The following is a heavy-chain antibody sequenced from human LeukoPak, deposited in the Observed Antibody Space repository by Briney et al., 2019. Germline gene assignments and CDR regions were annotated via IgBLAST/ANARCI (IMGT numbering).Heavy chain of an antibody. CDR3: ARWYSSGWAFDY. CDR2: IHYSGST. Sequence: SETLSLTCTVSGGTISNYYWNWIRQPPGKGLEWVGYIHYSGSTKYNPSLKSRVTISVDTSKNQFSLKLSSVTAADTAVYYCARWYSSGWAFDYRGRGTLVTVSS. D-gene: IGHD6-19*01. CDR1: GGTISNYY. V-gene: IGHV4-59*08. J-gene: IGHJ4*02.